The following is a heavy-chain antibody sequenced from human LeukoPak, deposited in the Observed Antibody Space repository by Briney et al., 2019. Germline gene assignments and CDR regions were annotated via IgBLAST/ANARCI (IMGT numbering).Heavy chain of an antibody. CDR2: IIPILGIA. D-gene: IGHD3-10*01. J-gene: IGHJ4*02. CDR3: SRGIIGGHDFDY. CDR1: GGTFSSYA. V-gene: IGHV1-69*04. Sequence: SVKVSCKASGGTFSSYAISWVRQAPGQGLEWMGRIIPILGIANYAQKFQGRVTMARDTSISTAYVELSRLTSDDTAVYYCSRGIIGGHDFDYWGQGTLVTVSS.